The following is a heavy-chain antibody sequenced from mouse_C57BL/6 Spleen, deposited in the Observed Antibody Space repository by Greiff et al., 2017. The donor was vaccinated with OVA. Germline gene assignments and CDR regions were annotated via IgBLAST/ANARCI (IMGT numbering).Heavy chain of an antibody. V-gene: IGHV1-82*01. Sequence: LQESGPELVKPGASVKISCKASGYAFSSSWMNWVKQRPGKGLEWIGRIYPGDGDTNYNGKFKGKATLTADKSSSTAYMQLSSLTSEDSAVYFCARSLYSIYAMDYWGQGTSVTVSS. J-gene: IGHJ4*01. CDR3: ARSLYSIYAMDY. D-gene: IGHD2-5*01. CDR2: IYPGDGDT. CDR1: GYAFSSSW.